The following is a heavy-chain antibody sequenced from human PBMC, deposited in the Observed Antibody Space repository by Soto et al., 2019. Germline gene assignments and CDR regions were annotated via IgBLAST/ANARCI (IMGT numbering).Heavy chain of an antibody. Sequence: SVKVSCKASGGTFSSYAISWVRQAPGQGLEWMGGIIPIFGTANYAQKFQGRVTITADESTSTAYMELSSLRSEDTAVYYCAKKLLRDQMPDMIKTTGGLDVWGQGTTVTVSS. V-gene: IGHV1-69*13. J-gene: IGHJ6*02. CDR3: AKKLLRDQMPDMIKTTGGLDV. D-gene: IGHD3-16*01. CDR2: IIPIFGTA. CDR1: GGTFSSYA.